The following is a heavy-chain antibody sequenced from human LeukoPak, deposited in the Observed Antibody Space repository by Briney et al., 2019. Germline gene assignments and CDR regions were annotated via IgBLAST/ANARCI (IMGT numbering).Heavy chain of an antibody. V-gene: IGHV4-61*08. CDR1: GGSISSGGYY. D-gene: IGHD2-2*01. J-gene: IGHJ4*02. CDR3: ARGPDIVVVPAAVYFNY. CDR2: IYYSGST. Sequence: SETLSLTCTVSGGSISSGGYYWSWIRQPPGKGLEWIGYIYYSGSTNYNPSLKSRVTISVDTSKNQFSLKLSSVTAADTAVYYCARGPDIVVVPAAVYFNYWGQGTLVTVSS.